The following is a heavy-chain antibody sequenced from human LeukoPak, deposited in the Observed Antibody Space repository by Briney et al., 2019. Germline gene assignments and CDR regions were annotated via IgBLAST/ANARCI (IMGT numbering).Heavy chain of an antibody. Sequence: GGSLRLSCAASGFTFSSYSMNWVRQAPGKGLEWVSSISSSSSYIYYADSVKGRFTISRDNAKNSLYLQMNSLRAEDTAVYYCARELIEQQLVPGDAFDIWGQGTMVTVSS. D-gene: IGHD6-13*01. CDR1: GFTFSSYS. V-gene: IGHV3-21*01. CDR2: ISSSSSYI. CDR3: ARELIEQQLVPGDAFDI. J-gene: IGHJ3*02.